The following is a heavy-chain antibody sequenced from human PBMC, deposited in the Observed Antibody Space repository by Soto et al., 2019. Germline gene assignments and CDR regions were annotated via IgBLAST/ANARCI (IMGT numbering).Heavy chain of an antibody. CDR1: GFTFSSYA. Sequence: QVQLVESGGGVVQPGRSLRLSCAASGFTFSSYAMHWVRQAPGKGLEWVAVISYDGSNKYYADSVKGRFTISRDNSKNTRYLQMNSLRAEEAAVYYCARGYEGDYFDYWGQGTLVTVSS. J-gene: IGHJ4*02. CDR3: ARGYEGDYFDY. V-gene: IGHV3-30-3*01. D-gene: IGHD3-16*01. CDR2: ISYDGSNK.